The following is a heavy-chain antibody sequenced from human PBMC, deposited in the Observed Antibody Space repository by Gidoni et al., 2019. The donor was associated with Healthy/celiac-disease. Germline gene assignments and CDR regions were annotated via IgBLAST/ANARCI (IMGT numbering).Heavy chain of an antibody. Sequence: QVQLVQSGAEVKKPGSSVKVSCKASGGTFSSYAISWVRQAPGQGLEWMGGIIPIFGTANSAQKFQGRVTITADESTSTAYMELSSLRSEDTAVYYCARDGGPETYYDFWSGPSLYGMDVWGQGTTVTVSS. CDR1: GGTFSSYA. D-gene: IGHD3-3*01. CDR2: IIPIFGTA. CDR3: ARDGGPETYYDFWSGPSLYGMDV. V-gene: IGHV1-69*01. J-gene: IGHJ6*02.